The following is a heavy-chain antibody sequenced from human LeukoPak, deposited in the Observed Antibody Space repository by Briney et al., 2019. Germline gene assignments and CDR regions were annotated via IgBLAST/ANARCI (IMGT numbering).Heavy chain of an antibody. Sequence: VASVKVSCKASGYTFTSYGISWVRQAPGQGLEWMGWISAYNGNTNYARKLQDRVTMSTDTSTSTAYMELRSLRSDDTAVYYCASSKWSAGGDYYHYMDVWGKGTTVTVSS. J-gene: IGHJ6*03. D-gene: IGHD6-13*01. V-gene: IGHV1-18*01. CDR2: ISAYNGNT. CDR1: GYTFTSYG. CDR3: ASSKWSAGGDYYHYMDV.